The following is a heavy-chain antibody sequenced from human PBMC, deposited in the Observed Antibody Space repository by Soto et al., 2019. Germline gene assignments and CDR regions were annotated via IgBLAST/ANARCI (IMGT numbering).Heavy chain of an antibody. CDR3: ATDGSYAQHV. CDR2: IYSDGSIT. CDR1: GFTFSNSW. Sequence: EVQLVESGGGLVQPGGSLRLSCTASGFTFSNSWMHWVRQAPGKGLVWVSHIYSDGSITAYADYVKGRFTIYRDNAKNTLYLQMNSLRVEDTAVYYCATDGSYAQHVWGQGTTVTVSS. D-gene: IGHD2-2*01. V-gene: IGHV3-74*01. J-gene: IGHJ6*02.